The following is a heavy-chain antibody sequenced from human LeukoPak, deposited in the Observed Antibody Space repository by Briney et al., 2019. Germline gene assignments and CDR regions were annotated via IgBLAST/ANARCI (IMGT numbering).Heavy chain of an antibody. CDR2: ISGSGGST. D-gene: IGHD1-1*01. V-gene: IGHV3-23*01. J-gene: IGHJ6*02. Sequence: GGSLRLSWAASGFTFSSYAMGWVRQAPGEGLEWVSAISGSGGSTYYADSVKGRFTNSRHNSKHTLYLQMNSLRAEHTAVYHCAKRQLQYYYYYGMDVWGQGTTVTVS. CDR1: GFTFSSYA. CDR3: AKRQLQYYYYYGMDV.